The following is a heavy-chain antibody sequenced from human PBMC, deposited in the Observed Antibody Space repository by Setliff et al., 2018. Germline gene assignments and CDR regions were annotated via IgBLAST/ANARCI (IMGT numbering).Heavy chain of an antibody. CDR2: IVSSGSTT. Sequence: GGSLRLSCAASGFTFSDYYMSWIRQAPGKGLEWLSYIVSSGSTTYYSDSVKGRFTISRDNAKNSLYLQMNSLRAEDTAVYYCARVGYCSGPTCYPFDYWGQGTLVTVSS. CDR3: ARVGYCSGPTCYPFDY. V-gene: IGHV3-11*04. D-gene: IGHD2-2*01. J-gene: IGHJ4*02. CDR1: GFTFSDYY.